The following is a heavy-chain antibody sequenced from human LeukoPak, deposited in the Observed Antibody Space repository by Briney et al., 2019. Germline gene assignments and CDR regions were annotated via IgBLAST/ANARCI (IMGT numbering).Heavy chain of an antibody. CDR2: IRTTAEGAKYA. Sequence: GGSLRLCCATPGFSFTDYPMNWPRQAQGKGLEWISNIRTTAEGAKYAYYADSVKGRVTISRDDGKNTLYLHMNSLRDDDTFFFQAEDGIRDAFDYWGQGILVTVSS. V-gene: IGHV3-48*02. D-gene: IGHD5-24*01. J-gene: IGHJ4*02. CDR1: GFSFTDYP. CDR3: EDGIRDAFDY.